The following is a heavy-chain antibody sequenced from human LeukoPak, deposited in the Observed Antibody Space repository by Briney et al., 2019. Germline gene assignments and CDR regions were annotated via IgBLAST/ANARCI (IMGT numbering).Heavy chain of an antibody. CDR3: ARVSSSSRSFQH. CDR1: GYTFTSYD. Sequence: GASVKVSCKASGYTFTSYDINWVRQATGQGLEWMGWMNPNSGNTGYAQKFQGRVTITRNTSISTAYMELSSLRSEDTAVYYCARVSSSSRSFQHWGQGTLVTVSS. J-gene: IGHJ1*01. D-gene: IGHD6-13*01. CDR2: MNPNSGNT. V-gene: IGHV1-8*03.